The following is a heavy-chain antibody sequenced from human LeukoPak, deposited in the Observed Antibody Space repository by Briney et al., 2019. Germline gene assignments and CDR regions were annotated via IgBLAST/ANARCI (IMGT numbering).Heavy chain of an antibody. CDR2: IYYSGST. V-gene: IGHV4-59*01. D-gene: IGHD2-2*01. CDR1: GGSISSYY. J-gene: IGHJ4*02. Sequence: PSETLSLTCTVSGGSISSYYWSWIRQPPGKGLEWIGYIYYSGSTNYNPSLKSRVTISVDTSKNQFSLKLSSVTAADTAVYYCARDGSSTSCFDYWGQGTLVTVSS. CDR3: ARDGSSTSCFDY.